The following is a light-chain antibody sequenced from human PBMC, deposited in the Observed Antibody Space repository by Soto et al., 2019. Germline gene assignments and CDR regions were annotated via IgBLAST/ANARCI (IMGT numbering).Light chain of an antibody. CDR2: DVS. CDR1: SSDVGGYNY. J-gene: IGLJ2*01. Sequence: QSALTQPASVSGSPVQSITISCTGTSSDVGGYNYVSWYQKHPGKAPKLMIYDVSNRPSGVSNRFSGSKSGNTASLTISGLQAEDEADYYCSSYTSSSTVVFGGGTKLTVL. CDR3: SSYTSSSTVV. V-gene: IGLV2-14*01.